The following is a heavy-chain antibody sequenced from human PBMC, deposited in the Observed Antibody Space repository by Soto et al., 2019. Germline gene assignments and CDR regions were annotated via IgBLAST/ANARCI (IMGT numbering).Heavy chain of an antibody. J-gene: IGHJ6*02. CDR2: ISSSGSTI. Sequence: GGSLRLSCAASGFTFSSYEMNWVRQAPGKGLEWVSYISSSGSTIYYADSVKGRFTISRDNAKNSLYLQMNSLRAEDTAVYYCARDRGGSYYYYGMDVWGQGTTVTVSS. V-gene: IGHV3-48*03. CDR1: GFTFSSYE. D-gene: IGHD1-26*01. CDR3: ARDRGGSYYYYGMDV.